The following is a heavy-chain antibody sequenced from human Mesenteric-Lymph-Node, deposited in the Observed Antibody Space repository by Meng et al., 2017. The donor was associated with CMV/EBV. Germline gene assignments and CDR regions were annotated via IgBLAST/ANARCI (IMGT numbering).Heavy chain of an antibody. Sequence: ASVKVSCKASGGTFSSYAISWVRQAPGQGLEWMGWRSTYDAGTDYAQRFQGRVTMATDTSTTTAYMELRSLESDDTAVYYCARGSYYDYWGQGTLVTVSS. V-gene: IGHV1-18*01. CDR3: ARGSYYDY. J-gene: IGHJ4*02. CDR2: RSTYDAGT. CDR1: GGTFSSYA.